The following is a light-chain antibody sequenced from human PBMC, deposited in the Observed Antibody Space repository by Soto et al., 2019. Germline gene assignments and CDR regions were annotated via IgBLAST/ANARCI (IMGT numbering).Light chain of an antibody. CDR3: QQYGSSPLFT. CDR1: QSVSSSY. CDR2: GAS. Sequence: EIVLTQSPGTLSLSPGERATLSRRASQSVSSSYLAWSQQKPGQAPRLLIYGASSRATGIPDRFSGSGSGTDFTLTISRLEPEDFAVYYCQQYGSSPLFTFGPGTKVDIK. J-gene: IGKJ3*01. V-gene: IGKV3-20*01.